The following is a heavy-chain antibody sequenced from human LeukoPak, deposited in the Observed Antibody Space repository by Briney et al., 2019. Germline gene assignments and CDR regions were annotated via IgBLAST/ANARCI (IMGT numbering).Heavy chain of an antibody. J-gene: IGHJ3*02. CDR3: ARDHYYDSSGYPHDAFDI. Sequence: SETLSLTCAVYGGSFSGYYWSWIRQPPGKGLEWIGEINHSGSTNYNPSLKSRVTISVDTSKNQFSLKLSSVTAADTAVYYCARDHYYDSSGYPHDAFDIWGQGTMVTVSS. CDR2: INHSGST. V-gene: IGHV4-34*01. CDR1: GGSFSGYY. D-gene: IGHD3-22*01.